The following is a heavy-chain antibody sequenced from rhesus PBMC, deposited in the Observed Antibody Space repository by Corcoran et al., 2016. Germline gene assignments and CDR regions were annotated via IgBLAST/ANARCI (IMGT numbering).Heavy chain of an antibody. CDR3: ARQSRRRYSGYYGLDS. Sequence: QVQLQESGPGLVKPSETLSLTCAISGGSISSNYWSWIRQAPGKGRAWIGRIHGLGWTTAYNPSLKSRVTISIATSKNQFSLKLSSVTAADTAVYYCARQSRRRYSGYYGLDSWGQGVVVTVSS. CDR1: GGSISSNY. CDR2: IHGLGWTT. J-gene: IGHJ6*01. D-gene: IGHD5-24*01. V-gene: IGHV4-160*01.